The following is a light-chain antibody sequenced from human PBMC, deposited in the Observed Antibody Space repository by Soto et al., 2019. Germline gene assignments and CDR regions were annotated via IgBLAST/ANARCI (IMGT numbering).Light chain of an antibody. V-gene: IGLV1-47*01. CDR2: KNN. CDR3: VAWDDSLSGYV. Sequence: QSVLTQAPPASGTPGQRVIISCSGSSSNIGRDYVSWYQQLPGMAPKLLIYKNNQRPSGVPDRFSGSKSGTSASLAISGLRSEDEADYYCVAWDDSLSGYVFGTGTKVTVL. J-gene: IGLJ1*01. CDR1: SSNIGRDY.